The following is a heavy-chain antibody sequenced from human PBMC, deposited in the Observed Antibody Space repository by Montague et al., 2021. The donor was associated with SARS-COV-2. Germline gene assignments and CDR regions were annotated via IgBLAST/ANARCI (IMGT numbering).Heavy chain of an antibody. D-gene: IGHD1-7*01. Sequence: PALVKPTQTLTLTCAFSGFSLSTSGMCVSWIRQPPGKALEWLARIDWDDDKYYSTSLKTRLTISKDTSKNRVVLTMTNMDPVDTATYYCARETGTTVSLDYWGQGTLVTVSS. CDR2: IDWDDDK. J-gene: IGHJ4*02. CDR1: GFSLSTSGMC. V-gene: IGHV2-70*11. CDR3: ARETGTTVSLDY.